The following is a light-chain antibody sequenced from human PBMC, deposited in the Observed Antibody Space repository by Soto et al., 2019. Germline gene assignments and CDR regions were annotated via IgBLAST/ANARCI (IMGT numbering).Light chain of an antibody. Sequence: QSVLAQPASVSGSPGQSITISCTGTSSDVGSYNLVSWYQQHPGKAPKLMIYEGSKRPSGVSYRFSGSKSGNTASLTISGLQAEDEADYYCNSYTGSGIVFGTGTKVTVL. CDR1: SSDVGSYNL. J-gene: IGLJ1*01. V-gene: IGLV2-14*02. CDR2: EGS. CDR3: NSYTGSGIV.